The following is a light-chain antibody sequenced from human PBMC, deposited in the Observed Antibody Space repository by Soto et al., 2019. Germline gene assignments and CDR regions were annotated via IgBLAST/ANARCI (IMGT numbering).Light chain of an antibody. CDR2: GAS. V-gene: IGKV3-15*01. Sequence: KLVAQVPGTQAFFSGGKGPLPFTASQSVSSNLAWYQQKPGQAPSLLIYGASTRATGTPARFSGSGSGTEFTLTISSLQSEDFAVYYCQQYIRWPLTFGGGTKVDIK. J-gene: IGKJ4*01. CDR3: QQYIRWPLT. CDR1: QSVSSN.